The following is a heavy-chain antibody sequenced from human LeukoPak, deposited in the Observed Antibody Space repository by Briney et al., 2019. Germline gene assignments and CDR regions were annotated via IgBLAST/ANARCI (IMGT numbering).Heavy chain of an antibody. CDR3: ARETSLLWFGEYYFDY. D-gene: IGHD3-10*01. V-gene: IGHV1-8*03. J-gene: IGHJ4*02. CDR1: GYTFTSYD. CDR2: MNPNSGNT. Sequence: ASVKVSCKASGYTFTSYDINWVRQATGQGLEWMGWMNPNSGNTGYAQKFQGRVTITRNTSISTAYMELSSLGSEDTAVYYCARETSLLWFGEYYFDYWGQGTLVTVSS.